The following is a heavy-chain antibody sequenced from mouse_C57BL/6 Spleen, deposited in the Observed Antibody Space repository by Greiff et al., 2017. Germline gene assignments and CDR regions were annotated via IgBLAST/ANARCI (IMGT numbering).Heavy chain of an antibody. CDR2: IIPNNGGT. CDR3: ARGDGSSPWFAY. V-gene: IGHV1-18*01. Sequence: EVQLQQSGPELVKPGASVKIPCKASGYTFTDYNMDWVKQSHGKSLAWIGDIIPNNGGTIYNQKFKGKATLTVDKSSSTAYMELRSLTSEDTAVYYCARGDGSSPWFAYWGQGTLVTVSA. CDR1: GYTFTDYN. J-gene: IGHJ3*01. D-gene: IGHD1-1*01.